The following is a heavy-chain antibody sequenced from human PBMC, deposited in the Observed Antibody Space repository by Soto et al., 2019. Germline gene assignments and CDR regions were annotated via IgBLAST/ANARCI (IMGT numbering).Heavy chain of an antibody. CDR1: GFPFTDFY. CDR2: INPSRGRT. CDR3: ATSRASIAVAGETEYYFDY. D-gene: IGHD6-19*01. V-gene: IGHV1-2*04. Sequence: ASVQVSCKASGFPFTDFYIHWVQQAPGQGLWCMGWINPSRGRTTSRQMFQGWVTMASDSSISTVYMVLSRQGSDDTVVYYCATSRASIAVAGETEYYFDYWGRGTLVNVSS. J-gene: IGHJ4*02.